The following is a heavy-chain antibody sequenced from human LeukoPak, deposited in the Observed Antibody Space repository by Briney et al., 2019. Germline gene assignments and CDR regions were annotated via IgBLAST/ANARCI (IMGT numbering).Heavy chain of an antibody. CDR1: GDTFSGYY. V-gene: IGHV1-2*02. CDR3: TRTSVAGYYYYYMDV. CDR2: INPNSGGT. J-gene: IGHJ6*03. D-gene: IGHD6-19*01. Sequence: GASVKVSCKASGDTFSGYYIHWVRQAPGQGLEWMGWINPNSGGTNYAQKFQGRVTMTRDTSISTAYMELSRLRSDDTAVYYCTRTSVAGYYYYYMDVWGKGTTVTISS.